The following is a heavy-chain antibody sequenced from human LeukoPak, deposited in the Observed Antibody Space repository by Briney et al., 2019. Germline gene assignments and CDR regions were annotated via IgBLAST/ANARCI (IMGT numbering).Heavy chain of an antibody. CDR1: GGSISSYY. V-gene: IGHV4-4*07. Sequence: SETLSLTCTVSGGSISSYYWSWIRQPAGKGLEWIGRIYTSGSTNYNPSLKSRVTMSVDTSKNQFSLKLSSVTAADTAVYYCARGGPYYYDSSGYWFDPWGQGTLVTVSS. J-gene: IGHJ5*02. CDR3: ARGGPYYYDSSGYWFDP. CDR2: IYTSGST. D-gene: IGHD3-22*01.